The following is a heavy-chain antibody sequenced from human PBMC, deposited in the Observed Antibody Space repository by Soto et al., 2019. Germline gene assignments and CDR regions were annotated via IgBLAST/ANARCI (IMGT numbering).Heavy chain of an antibody. D-gene: IGHD3-9*01. V-gene: IGHV1-24*01. J-gene: IGHJ6*02. CDR3: ATADILTGGDYYGMDV. CDR2: FDPEDGET. CDR1: GYTLTELS. Sequence: QVQVVQSRAEVKKPGASVKVSCKVSGYTLTELSMHWVRQAPGKGLEWMGGFDPEDGETIYAQKFQGRVTMTEDTSTDTAYMELSSLRSEDTAVYYCATADILTGGDYYGMDVWGQGTTVTVSS.